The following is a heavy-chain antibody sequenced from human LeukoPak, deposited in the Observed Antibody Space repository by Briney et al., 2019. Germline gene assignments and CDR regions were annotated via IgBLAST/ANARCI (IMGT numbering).Heavy chain of an antibody. Sequence: PGGSLRLSCAASGFTFSSYAMHWVRQAPGKGLEWVAVISYDGSNKYYADSVKGRFTISRDYAKNSLYLQMNSLRAEDTALYYCANTQGAHYGSGSYAFDYWGQGTLVTVSS. V-gene: IGHV3-30-3*01. CDR1: GFTFSSYA. D-gene: IGHD3-10*01. CDR3: ANTQGAHYGSGSYAFDY. J-gene: IGHJ4*02. CDR2: ISYDGSNK.